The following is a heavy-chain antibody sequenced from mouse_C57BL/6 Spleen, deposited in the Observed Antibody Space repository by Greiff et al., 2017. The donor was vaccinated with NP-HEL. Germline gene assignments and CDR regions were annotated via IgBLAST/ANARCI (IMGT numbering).Heavy chain of an antibody. D-gene: IGHD1-1*01. J-gene: IGHJ2*01. CDR1: GFTFSSYA. CDR2: ISSGGDYI. Sequence: EVQLQESGEGLVKPGGSLKLSCAASGFTFSSYAMSWVRQTPEKRLEWVAYISSGGDYIYYADTVKGRFTISRDNARNTLYLQMSSLKSEDTAMYYCTRGDYYGSSWNFDYWGQGTTLTVSS. CDR3: TRGDYYGSSWNFDY. V-gene: IGHV5-9-1*02.